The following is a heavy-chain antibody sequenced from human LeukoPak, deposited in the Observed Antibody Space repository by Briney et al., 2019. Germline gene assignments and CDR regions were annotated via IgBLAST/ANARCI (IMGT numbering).Heavy chain of an antibody. CDR1: GGSISSYY. Sequence: TSETLSRTCTVSGGSISSYYWSWIRQPPGKGLEWIGYIYYSGSTNYNPSLKSRVTISVDTSKNQFSLKLSSVTAADTAVYYCARGGPIGIDYWGQGTLVTVSS. V-gene: IGHV4-59*01. CDR3: ARGGPIGIDY. CDR2: IYYSGST. J-gene: IGHJ4*02. D-gene: IGHD3-16*02.